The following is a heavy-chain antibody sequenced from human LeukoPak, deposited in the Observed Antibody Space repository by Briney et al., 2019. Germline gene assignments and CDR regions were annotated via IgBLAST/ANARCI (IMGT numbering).Heavy chain of an antibody. V-gene: IGHV3-48*03. J-gene: IGHJ4*02. D-gene: IGHD1-26*01. CDR3: ASAAGWEFAY. CDR1: GFTFSSYE. Sequence: PGGSLRLSCAASGFTFSSYEMNWVRQAPGKGLEWVSYISSSGSTIYYADSVKGRFTISRDNAVNSIHLEMNSVRVEDTAVYYCASAAGWEFAYWGQGTLVTVSS. CDR2: ISSSGSTI.